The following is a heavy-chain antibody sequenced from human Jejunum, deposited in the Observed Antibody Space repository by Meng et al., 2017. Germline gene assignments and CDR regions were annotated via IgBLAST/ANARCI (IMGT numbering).Heavy chain of an antibody. Sequence: GQVVETGGGLIPPGGSLRLSCAASGVAVSSNFMSWVRQAPGKGLEWVSVLYDDGSTYYADSVKGRFTISRDNAKNSLYLHMDSLRAEDTAVYYCARCISDYSVANPAYWGQGTLVTVSS. V-gene: IGHV3-53*02. D-gene: IGHD4-11*01. J-gene: IGHJ4*02. CDR3: ARCISDYSVANPAY. CDR2: LYDDGST. CDR1: GVAVSSNF.